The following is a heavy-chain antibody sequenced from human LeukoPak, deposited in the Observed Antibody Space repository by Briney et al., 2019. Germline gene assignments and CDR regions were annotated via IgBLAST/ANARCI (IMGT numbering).Heavy chain of an antibody. CDR2: INHSGST. Sequence: PSETLSLTCAVYGGSFSGYYWSWIRQPPGKGLEWIGEINHSGSTNYNPSLKSRVTISVDTSKNQFFLKLSSVTAADTAVYYCARSTHYDFWSGYYSYYFDYWGQGTLVTVSS. CDR3: ARSTHYDFWSGYYSYYFDY. J-gene: IGHJ4*02. V-gene: IGHV4-34*01. CDR1: GGSFSGYY. D-gene: IGHD3-3*01.